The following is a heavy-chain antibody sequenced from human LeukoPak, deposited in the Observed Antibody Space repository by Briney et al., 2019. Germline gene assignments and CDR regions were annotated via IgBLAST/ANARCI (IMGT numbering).Heavy chain of an antibody. J-gene: IGHJ4*02. D-gene: IGHD3-16*01. V-gene: IGHV4-4*02. CDR3: ARDSGYDYVWGSLQGLYYFDY. CDR1: GGSISSSNW. Sequence: SETLSLTCAVSGGSISSSNWWSWVRQPPGKGLEWIGEIYHSGSTNYNPSLKSRVTISVDKSKNQFSLKLSSVTAADTAVYYCARDSGYDYVWGSLQGLYYFDYWGQGTLVTVSS. CDR2: IYHSGST.